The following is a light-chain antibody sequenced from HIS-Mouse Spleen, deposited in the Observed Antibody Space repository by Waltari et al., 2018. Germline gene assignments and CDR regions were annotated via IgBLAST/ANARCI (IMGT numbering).Light chain of an antibody. J-gene: IGKJ2*01. CDR3: QQYYGTPYT. Sequence: DIVMTQSPDSLAVSLGERATINCKSSQSVLYSSNNKNYLAWYQQKPGQPPKLLIYWASTRESWVPDRFSGSGSGTDFALTISSLQAEDVAVYYCQQYYGTPYTFGQGTKLEIK. V-gene: IGKV4-1*01. CDR2: WAS. CDR1: QSVLYSSNNKNY.